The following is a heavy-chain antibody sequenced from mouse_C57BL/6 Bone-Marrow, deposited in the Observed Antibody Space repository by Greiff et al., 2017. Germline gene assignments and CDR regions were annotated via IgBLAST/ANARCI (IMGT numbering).Heavy chain of an antibody. CDR2: ISGGGGNT. Sequence: EVQVVESGGGLVKPGGSLKLSCAASGFTFSSYTMSWVRQTPEKRLQWVAAISGGGGNTYYPDSVKGRFTISRDNDKNILYLQMSSLRADDTALYYCSRQVTTVLATKYFDDWGTGTTVTVSS. CDR1: GFTFSSYT. V-gene: IGHV5-9*01. CDR3: SRQVTTVLATKYFDD. J-gene: IGHJ1*03. D-gene: IGHD1-1*01.